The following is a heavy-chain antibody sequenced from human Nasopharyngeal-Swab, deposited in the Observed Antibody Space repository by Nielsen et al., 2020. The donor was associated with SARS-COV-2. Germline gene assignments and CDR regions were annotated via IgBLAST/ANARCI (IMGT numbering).Heavy chain of an antibody. V-gene: IGHV3-23*01. CDR1: GFTFSNFA. Sequence: GESLKISCAASGFTFSNFAMSWVRPAPGKGLEWVSVIVGYGATTYYTASVKGRFTISRDNYRNTLYLQMNSLRADDTAVYYCAKDGTIGYSHFDDWGQGTLVTVSS. CDR3: AKDGTIGYSHFDD. D-gene: IGHD3-22*01. J-gene: IGHJ4*02. CDR2: IVGYGATT.